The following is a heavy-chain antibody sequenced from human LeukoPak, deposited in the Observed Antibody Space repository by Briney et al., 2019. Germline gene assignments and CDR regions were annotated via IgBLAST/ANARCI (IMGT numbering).Heavy chain of an antibody. CDR3: ARAGGPYYDFWSGYDY. J-gene: IGHJ4*02. D-gene: IGHD3-3*01. Sequence: GGSLRLSCAASGFTFSSYAMHWVRQAPGKGLEYVSAISSNGGSTYYANSVKGRFTISRDNSKNTLYLQMGSLRAEDMAVYYCARAGGPYYDFWSGYDYWGQGTLVTVSS. V-gene: IGHV3-64*01. CDR2: ISSNGGST. CDR1: GFTFSSYA.